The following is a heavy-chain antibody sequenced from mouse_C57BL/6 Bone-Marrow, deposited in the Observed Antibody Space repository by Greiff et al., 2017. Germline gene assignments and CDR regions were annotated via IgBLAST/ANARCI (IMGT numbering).Heavy chain of an antibody. J-gene: IGHJ3*01. D-gene: IGHD1-1*01. CDR2: IHPNSGST. CDR1: GYTFTSYW. V-gene: IGHV1-64*01. CDR3: AREGGITTPFAY. Sequence: QVQLQQPGAELVKPGASVKLSCKASGYTFTSYWMHWVKQRPGQGLEWIGMIHPNSGSTNYNEKFKSKATLTVDKSSSTAYMQLSSLTSEDSAVYYCAREGGITTPFAYWGQGTLVTVSA.